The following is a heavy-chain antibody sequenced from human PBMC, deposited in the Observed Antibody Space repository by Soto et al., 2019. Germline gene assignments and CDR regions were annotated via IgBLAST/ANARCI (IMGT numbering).Heavy chain of an antibody. V-gene: IGHV4-4*02. CDR2: IYHSGST. J-gene: IGHJ5*02. CDR3: ARDHYDILTGYSSGWFDP. CDR1: GGSISSSNW. D-gene: IGHD3-9*01. Sequence: QVQLQESGPGLLKPSGTLSLTCAVSGGSISSSNWWSWVRQPPGKGLEWIGEIYHSGSTNYNPSLKSRVTISVDKSKNQFSLKLSSVTAADTAVYYCARDHYDILTGYSSGWFDPWGQGTLVTVSS.